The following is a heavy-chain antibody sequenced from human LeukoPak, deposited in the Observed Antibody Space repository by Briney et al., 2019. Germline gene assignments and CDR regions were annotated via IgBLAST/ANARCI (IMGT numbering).Heavy chain of an antibody. D-gene: IGHD6-13*01. V-gene: IGHV4-4*07. CDR2: IYTSGST. CDR1: GGSISSYY. CDR3: ARVEYSSSGGYAFDI. Sequence: PSETLSLTCTVSGGSISSYYWSWIRQPAGKGLEWIGRIYTSGSTNYNPSLKSRVTMSVDTSKNQFSLKLSSVTAADTAVYYCARVEYSSSGGYAFDIWGQGTMVTVSS. J-gene: IGHJ3*02.